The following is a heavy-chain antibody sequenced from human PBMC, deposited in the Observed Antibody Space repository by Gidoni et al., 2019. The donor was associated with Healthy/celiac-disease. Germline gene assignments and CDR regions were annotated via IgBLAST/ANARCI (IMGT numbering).Heavy chain of an antibody. CDR2: IIPIIGTA. J-gene: IGHJ4*02. D-gene: IGHD3-10*01. CDR1: GAPFSSYA. CDR3: ARGKRTRGRGGHYGVFDY. V-gene: IGHV1-69*01. Sequence: HVHFVQSGAEVRRPGSPVKFPCKASGAPFSSYATGWVRHAPGQGLEWMGGIIPIIGTANYAQKFQGRVTITADESTSTAYMKLSSLRSEDTAVYYCARGKRTRGRGGHYGVFDYWGQGTLVTVSS.